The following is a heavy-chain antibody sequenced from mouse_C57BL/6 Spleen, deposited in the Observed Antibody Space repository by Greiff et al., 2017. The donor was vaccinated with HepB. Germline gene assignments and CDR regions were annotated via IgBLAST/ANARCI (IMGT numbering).Heavy chain of an antibody. Sequence: VQLQESGAELVRPGTSVKVSCKASGYAFTNYLIEWVKQRPGQGLEWIGVIKPGSGGTNYNEKFKGKATLTADKYSSTAYMQLSSLTSEDSAVCFCARSPDGYYAMDYWGQGTSVTVSS. V-gene: IGHV1-54*01. CDR1: GYAFTNYL. CDR2: IKPGSGGT. CDR3: ARSPDGYYAMDY. J-gene: IGHJ4*01. D-gene: IGHD2-3*01.